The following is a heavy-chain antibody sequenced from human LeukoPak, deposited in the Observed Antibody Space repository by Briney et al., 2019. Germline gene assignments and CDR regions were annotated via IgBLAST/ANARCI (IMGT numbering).Heavy chain of an antibody. CDR2: IYPGDSDT. Sequence: GESLKISCKGSGYSFTSYWIGWVRQMPGKGLEWIGIIYPGDSDTRYSPSFQGQVTISADKSISTAYLQWSSLKASDTAMYCCARLMSSSWYDQGFDYWGQGTLVTVSS. J-gene: IGHJ4*02. CDR3: ARLMSSSWYDQGFDY. V-gene: IGHV5-51*01. D-gene: IGHD6-13*01. CDR1: GYSFTSYW.